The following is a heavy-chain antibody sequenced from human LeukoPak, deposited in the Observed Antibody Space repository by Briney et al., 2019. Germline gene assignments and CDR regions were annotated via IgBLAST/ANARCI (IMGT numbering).Heavy chain of an antibody. CDR3: ARQTMVRATQVEWFDP. D-gene: IGHD3-10*01. V-gene: IGHV3-21*01. CDR1: GFTFSSYS. J-gene: IGHJ5*02. CDR2: ISSSSSYI. Sequence: GGSLRLCCSSSGFTFSSYSLNWVRQAPGKGLEWVSSISSSSSYIYYADSVKGRFTISRDNAKNSLYLQMNSLRAEDTAVYYCARQTMVRATQVEWFDPWGQGTLVTVSS.